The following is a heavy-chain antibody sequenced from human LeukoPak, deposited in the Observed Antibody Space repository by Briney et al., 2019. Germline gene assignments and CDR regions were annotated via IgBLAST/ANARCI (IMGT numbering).Heavy chain of an antibody. Sequence: GGSLRLSCAASGFTFSGSAMHWVRQASGKGLEWVGRIRSKANSYATAYAASVKGRFTISRDDSKNTAYLQMNSLKTGDTAVYYCTRVYPQNYYYYMDVWGKGTTVTVSS. J-gene: IGHJ6*03. CDR2: IRSKANSYAT. V-gene: IGHV3-73*01. CDR3: TRVYPQNYYYYMDV. CDR1: GFTFSGSA. D-gene: IGHD3-16*02.